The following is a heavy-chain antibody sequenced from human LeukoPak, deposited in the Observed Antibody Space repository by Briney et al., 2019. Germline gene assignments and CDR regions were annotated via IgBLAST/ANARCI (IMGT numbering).Heavy chain of an antibody. V-gene: IGHV3-7*01. CDR3: AGDSSSWYFCAFDI. D-gene: IGHD6-13*01. Sequence: PGGSLRLSCAASGFTFSSYWMSWVRQAPGKGLEWVANIKQDGSEKYYVDSVKGRFTISRDNAKNSLYLQMNSLRAEDTAVYYCAGDSSSWYFCAFDIWGQGTMVTVSS. J-gene: IGHJ3*02. CDR2: IKQDGSEK. CDR1: GFTFSSYW.